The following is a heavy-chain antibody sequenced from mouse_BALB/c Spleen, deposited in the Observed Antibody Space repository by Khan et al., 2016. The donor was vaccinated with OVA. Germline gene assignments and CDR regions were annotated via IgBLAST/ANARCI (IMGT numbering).Heavy chain of an antibody. Sequence: EVQLQESGPGLVKPSQSLSLTCTVTGYSITSDYAWNWIRQFPGNKLEWMGYISYSGNTKYNPSLKSRISITRDTSKNQFFLQLKSVTTEDTATYYCARIYGGDFDYWGQDTTLTVSS. CDR2: ISYSGNT. J-gene: IGHJ2*01. D-gene: IGHD1-1*01. CDR1: GYSITSDYA. V-gene: IGHV3-2*02. CDR3: ARIYGGDFDY.